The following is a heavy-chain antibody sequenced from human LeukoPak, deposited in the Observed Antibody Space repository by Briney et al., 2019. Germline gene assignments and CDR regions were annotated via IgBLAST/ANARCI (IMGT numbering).Heavy chain of an antibody. CDR1: GGTFSSYA. CDR2: IIPIFGTA. Sequence: EASVKVSCKASGGTFSSYAISWVRQAPGQGLEWMGGIIPIFGTANYAQKFQGRVTITTDESTSTAYMELSSLRSGDRAVYYCGRGNYYGSGSYFRYGGQGTLVTVS. CDR3: GRGNYYGSGSYFRY. D-gene: IGHD3-10*01. J-gene: IGHJ4*02. V-gene: IGHV1-69*05.